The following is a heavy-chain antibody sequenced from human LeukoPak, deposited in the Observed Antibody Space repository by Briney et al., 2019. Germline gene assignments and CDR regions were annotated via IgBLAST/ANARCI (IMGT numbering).Heavy chain of an antibody. J-gene: IGHJ3*02. Sequence: GGSLRLSCVASGFTFSTSVMHWVRQAQGKGLEWVAGISIDGNGKYHADSVRGRLTVSRDNSKNTLYLQMNSLRAEDTALYYCGRGYYSSGRCDVFYIWGQGTMVTVSS. CDR2: ISIDGNGK. D-gene: IGHD6-19*01. CDR1: GFTFSTSV. V-gene: IGHV3-30*04. CDR3: GRGYYSSGRCDVFYI.